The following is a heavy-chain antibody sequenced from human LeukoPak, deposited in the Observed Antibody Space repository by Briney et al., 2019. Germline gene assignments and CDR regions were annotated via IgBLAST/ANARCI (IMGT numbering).Heavy chain of an antibody. Sequence: PGGSLRLSCAASGLTFDDYAMHWVRQAPGKGLEWVSLISGDGGSTYYADSVKGRFTISRDNSKNSLYLQMNSLRTEDTALYYCAKDIGSYYYGSGSYPDYWGQGTLVTVSS. J-gene: IGHJ4*02. CDR2: ISGDGGST. V-gene: IGHV3-43*02. CDR1: GLTFDDYA. D-gene: IGHD3-10*01. CDR3: AKDIGSYYYGSGSYPDY.